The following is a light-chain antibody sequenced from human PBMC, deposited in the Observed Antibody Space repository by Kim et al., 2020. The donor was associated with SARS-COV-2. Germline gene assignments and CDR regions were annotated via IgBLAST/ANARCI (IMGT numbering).Light chain of an antibody. J-gene: IGLJ3*02. V-gene: IGLV3-1*01. Sequence: SYELTQPPSVSVSPGLTASITCSGNGLGDRYVCWYQQKPGQSPVLIIFEDNKRPSGIPERFSGSNSGNTATLTISGTQAMDEADYYCQAWDSSTGVFGGGTQLTVL. CDR3: QAWDSSTGV. CDR2: EDN. CDR1: GLGDRY.